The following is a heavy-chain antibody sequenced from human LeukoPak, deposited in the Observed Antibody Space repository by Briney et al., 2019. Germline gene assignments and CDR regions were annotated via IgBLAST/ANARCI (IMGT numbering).Heavy chain of an antibody. D-gene: IGHD6-19*01. V-gene: IGHV4-34*01. J-gene: IGHJ6*03. Sequence: GSLRLSCAASGFTFSSYEMNWVRQAPGKGLEWIGEINHSGSTNYNPSLKSRVTISVDTSKNQFSLKLSSVTAADTAVYYCARDKRVAVAGTYIYYYYMDVWGNGTTVTISS. CDR1: GFTFSSYE. CDR2: INHSGST. CDR3: ARDKRVAVAGTYIYYYYMDV.